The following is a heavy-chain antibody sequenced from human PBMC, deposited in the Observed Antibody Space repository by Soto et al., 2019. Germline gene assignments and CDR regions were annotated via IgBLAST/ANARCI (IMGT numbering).Heavy chain of an antibody. CDR2: IIPIFGTA. J-gene: IGHJ6*02. D-gene: IGHD3-22*01. V-gene: IGHV1-69*13. CDR1: GDTFSSYA. CDR3: ARDGSGYRSRASPMDV. Sequence: SVKVSCKASGDTFSSYAISWVRQAPGQGLEWMGGIIPIFGTANYAQKFQGRVTITADESTSTAYMELSSLRSEDTAVYYCARDGSGYRSRASPMDVWGQGTTVTVSS.